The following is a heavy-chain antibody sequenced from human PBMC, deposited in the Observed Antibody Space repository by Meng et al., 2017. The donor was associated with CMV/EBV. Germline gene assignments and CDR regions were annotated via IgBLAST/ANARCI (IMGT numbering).Heavy chain of an antibody. V-gene: IGHV1-69*05. CDR1: GGTFSSYA. CDR3: ASDMRPEPDYYYYYGMDV. Sequence: SVKVSCKASGGTFSSYAISWVRQAPGQGLEWMGGIIPIFGTANYAQKFQGRVTITTDESTSTAYMELSSLRSGDTAVYYCASDMRPEPDYYYYYGMDVWGQGTTVTVSS. CDR2: IIPIFGTA. J-gene: IGHJ6*02.